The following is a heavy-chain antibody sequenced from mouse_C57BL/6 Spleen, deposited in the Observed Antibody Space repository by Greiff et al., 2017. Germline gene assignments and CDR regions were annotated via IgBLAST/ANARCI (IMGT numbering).Heavy chain of an antibody. CDR1: GFTFSDAW. CDR2: IRNKANNHAT. CDR3: TRGDYDNFDY. D-gene: IGHD2-4*01. Sequence: EVQLVESGGGLVQPGGSMKLSCAASGFTFSDAWMDWVRQSPEKGLEWVAEIRNKANNHATYYAEAVKGRFTISRDDSKSSVYLQMNSLRAEDTGIYYCTRGDYDNFDYWGQGTTLTVSS. V-gene: IGHV6-6*01. J-gene: IGHJ2*01.